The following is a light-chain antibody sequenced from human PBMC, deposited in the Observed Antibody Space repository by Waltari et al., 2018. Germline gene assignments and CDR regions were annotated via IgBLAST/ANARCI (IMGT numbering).Light chain of an antibody. CDR3: CSYAGSRNV. CDR2: ERS. Sequence: QSALTQPASVSGSPGQSITISCTGTSSDVGIYNLVSWYQQHPGKAPKLMIYERSKRPSGVSNRFSGSKSGNTASLTISGLQAEDEADYYCCSYAGSRNVFGTGTKVTVL. CDR1: SSDVGIYNL. V-gene: IGLV2-23*03. J-gene: IGLJ1*01.